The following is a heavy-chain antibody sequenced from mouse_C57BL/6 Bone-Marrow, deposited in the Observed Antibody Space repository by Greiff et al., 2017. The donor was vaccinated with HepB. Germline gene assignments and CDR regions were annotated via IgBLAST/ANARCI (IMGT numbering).Heavy chain of an antibody. Sequence: VQLQQSGSDLRSPGSSVKLSCKAFDSEVFPIAYMSWLRQKPGHGFEWIGGILPSIGRTIDGEKFEDKATLDANTLCNTAYLELNSLTSEDSAIYYCARHDGYWAWFAYWGQGTLVTVSA. D-gene: IGHD2-3*01. V-gene: IGHV15-2*01. CDR1: DSEVFPIAY. CDR2: ILPSIGRT. CDR3: ARHDGYWAWFAY. J-gene: IGHJ3*01.